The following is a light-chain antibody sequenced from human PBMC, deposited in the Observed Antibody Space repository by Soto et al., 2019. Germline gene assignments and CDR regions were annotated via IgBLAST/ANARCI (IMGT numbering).Light chain of an antibody. J-gene: IGKJ3*01. Sequence: DIQMTQSPSSLSASVGDRVTITCRASQSISSYLNWYQQKPGKAPKLLIYAASSLQSGVPSRFSGSGSGTDFTLTISSLQPGDVATYYCHKYASAPFPSGPATNVDIK. CDR3: HKYASAPFP. V-gene: IGKV1-39*01. CDR1: QSISSY. CDR2: AAS.